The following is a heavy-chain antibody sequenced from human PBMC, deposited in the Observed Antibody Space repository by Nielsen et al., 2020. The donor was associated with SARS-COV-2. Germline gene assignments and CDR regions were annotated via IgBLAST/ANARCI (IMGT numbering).Heavy chain of an antibody. Sequence: GGSLRLSCAAPGFTFSSYWMSWVRQAPGKGLEWVANIKQDGSEKYYVDSVKGRFTISRDNAKNSLYLQMNSLRAEDTAVYYCASGPYSSSWYDYWGQGTLVTVSS. CDR2: IKQDGSEK. CDR1: GFTFSSYW. V-gene: IGHV3-7*05. CDR3: ASGPYSSSWYDY. J-gene: IGHJ4*02. D-gene: IGHD6-13*01.